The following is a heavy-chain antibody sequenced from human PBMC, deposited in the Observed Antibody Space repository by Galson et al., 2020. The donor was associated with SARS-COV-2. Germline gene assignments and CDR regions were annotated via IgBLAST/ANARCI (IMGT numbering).Heavy chain of an antibody. CDR3: ARDGADPVRYFDWLIRAQYGMDV. CDR2: INPNSGGT. Sequence: ASVKVSCKASGYTFTGYYMHWVRQAPGQGLEWMGWINPNSGGTNYAQKFQGRVTITRDTSISTAYMELSRLRSDDTAVYYCARDGADPVRYFDWLIRAQYGMDVWGQGTTVTVSS. V-gene: IGHV1-2*02. D-gene: IGHD3-9*01. J-gene: IGHJ6*02. CDR1: GYTFTGYY.